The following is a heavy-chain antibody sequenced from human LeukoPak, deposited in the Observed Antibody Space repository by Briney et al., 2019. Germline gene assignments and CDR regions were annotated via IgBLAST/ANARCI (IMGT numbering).Heavy chain of an antibody. J-gene: IGHJ6*02. CDR2: INPSGGST. Sequence: ASVKVSCKASGYTFTSYYMHWVRQAPGQGLEWMGIINPSGGSTSYAQKFQGRVTMTRDTSTSTVYMELSSLRSEDTAVYYCAGPFVSGSYYHYYYGMDVWGQGTTVTVSS. D-gene: IGHD3-10*01. V-gene: IGHV1-46*01. CDR1: GYTFTSYY. CDR3: AGPFVSGSYYHYYYGMDV.